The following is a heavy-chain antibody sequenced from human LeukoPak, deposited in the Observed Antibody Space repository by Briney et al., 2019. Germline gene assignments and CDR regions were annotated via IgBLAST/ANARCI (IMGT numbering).Heavy chain of an antibody. J-gene: IGHJ4*02. CDR2: IYPHDSAP. D-gene: IGHD3-10*01. V-gene: IGHV5-51*01. CDR3: ARQKVGSGALGPLDL. Sequence: GAPLQISFQGSGYRFSYYWNAWARHMPPKGLEWMGIIYPHDSAPTRNPSVRGQVATSVDKSSNTAYLQWSGLKAADTAMYYCARQKVGSGALGPLDLWGQGTLVTLSS. CDR1: GYRFSYYW.